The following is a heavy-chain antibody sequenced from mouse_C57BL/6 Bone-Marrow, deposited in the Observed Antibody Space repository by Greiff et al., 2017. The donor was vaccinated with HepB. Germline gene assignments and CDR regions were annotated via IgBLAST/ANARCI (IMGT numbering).Heavy chain of an antibody. D-gene: IGHD2-1*01. V-gene: IGHV1-64*01. CDR3: AFYWPYAMDY. Sequence: VQLQQPGAELVKPGASVKLSCKASGSTFTSYWMHWVKQRPGQGLEWIGMIHPNSGSTNYNEKFKSKATLTVDKSSSTAYMQLSSLTSEDSAVYYCAFYWPYAMDYWGQGTSVTVSS. CDR2: IHPNSGST. J-gene: IGHJ4*01. CDR1: GSTFTSYW.